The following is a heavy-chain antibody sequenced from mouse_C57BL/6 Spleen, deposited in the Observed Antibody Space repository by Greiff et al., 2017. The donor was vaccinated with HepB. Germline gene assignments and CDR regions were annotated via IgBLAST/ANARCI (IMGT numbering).Heavy chain of an antibody. V-gene: IGHV1-81*01. CDR1: GYTFTSYG. CDR2: IYPRSGNT. CDR3: ARDEEDSSGFSFAY. Sequence: VQLQQSGAELARPGASVKLSCKASGYTFTSYGISWVKQRTGQGLEWIGEIYPRSGNTYYNEKFKGKATLTADKSSSTAYLELRSLTSEDSAVYFCARDEEDSSGFSFAYWGQGTLVTVSA. D-gene: IGHD3-2*02. J-gene: IGHJ3*01.